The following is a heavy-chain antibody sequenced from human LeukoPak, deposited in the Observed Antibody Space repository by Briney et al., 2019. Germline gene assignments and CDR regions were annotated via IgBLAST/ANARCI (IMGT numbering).Heavy chain of an antibody. V-gene: IGHV3-23*01. CDR1: GFTFGSYA. CDR2: ISGSGGST. CDR3: AKDRTGITMIVVAVDY. J-gene: IGHJ4*02. Sequence: GGSLRLSCAASGFTFGSYAMSWVRQAPGKGLEWVSAISGSGGSTYYADSVKGRFTISRDNSKNTLYLQMNSLRAEDTAVYYCAKDRTGITMIVVAVDYWGQGTLVTVSS. D-gene: IGHD3-22*01.